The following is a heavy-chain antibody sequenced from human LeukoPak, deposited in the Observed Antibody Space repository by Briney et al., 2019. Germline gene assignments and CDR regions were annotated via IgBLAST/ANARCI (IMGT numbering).Heavy chain of an antibody. Sequence: ASVKVSRKASGYTFTGYYIHWVRQAPGQGLEWMGWINPNTGGTNYAQNFQGRVTMTRDTSISTAYMEVSRLRSDDTAVYYCARAVGYSILPLSYWGQGTLVTVSS. D-gene: IGHD4-11*01. CDR2: INPNTGGT. V-gene: IGHV1-2*02. CDR1: GYTFTGYY. CDR3: ARAVGYSILPLSY. J-gene: IGHJ4*02.